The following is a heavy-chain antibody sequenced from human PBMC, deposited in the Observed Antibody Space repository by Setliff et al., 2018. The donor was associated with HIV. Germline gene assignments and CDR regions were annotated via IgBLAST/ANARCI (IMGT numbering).Heavy chain of an antibody. Sequence: SVKVSCKASGGTFSSYAISWVRQAPGQGLEWVGSLIPVLGEPHYAPKFQGRVTITTDESTTTAYMDLSSLRSEDTAVYYCARDRLGHIDRPYFDYWGQGTLVTVSS. D-gene: IGHD3-16*02. CDR3: ARDRLGHIDRPYFDY. CDR1: GGTFSSYA. CDR2: LIPVLGEP. J-gene: IGHJ4*02. V-gene: IGHV1-69*11.